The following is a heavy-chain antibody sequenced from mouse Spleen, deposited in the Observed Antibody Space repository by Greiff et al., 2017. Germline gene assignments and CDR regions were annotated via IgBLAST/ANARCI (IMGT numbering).Heavy chain of an antibody. Sequence: EVMLVESGGGLVKPGGSLKLSCAASGFTFSSYTMSWVRQTPEKRLEWVATISGGGGNTYYPDSVKGRFTISRDNAKNTLYLQMSSLRSEDTALYYCARNPIMDYWGQGTSVTVSS. D-gene: IGHD6-5*01. J-gene: IGHJ4*01. CDR3: ARNPIMDY. V-gene: IGHV5-9*01. CDR2: ISGGGGNT. CDR1: GFTFSSYT.